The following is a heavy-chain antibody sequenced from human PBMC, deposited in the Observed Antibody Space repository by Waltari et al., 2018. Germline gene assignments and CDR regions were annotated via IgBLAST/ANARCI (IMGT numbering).Heavy chain of an antibody. CDR1: GFSITTYS. V-gene: IGHV3-48*04. Sequence: DVQLVESGGGLVQPGGSLRLSCEGSGFSITTYSMNWVRPAPGKGLEWVSVISGSSSRGFYYADSGKGRFTVSRDNDKNSLYLQMNNLRAEDTALYYCARIRGTLGHYYAMDVWGHGTTVTVSS. CDR2: ISGSSSRGF. J-gene: IGHJ6*02. CDR3: ARIRGTLGHYYAMDV. D-gene: IGHD1-26*01.